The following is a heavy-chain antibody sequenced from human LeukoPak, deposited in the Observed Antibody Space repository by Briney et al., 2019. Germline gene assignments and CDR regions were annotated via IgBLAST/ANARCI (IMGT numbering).Heavy chain of an antibody. Sequence: ASVKVSCKASGYTFTSYGISWVRQAPGQGLEWMGWISAYNGNTNYAQKLQGRVTMTTDTSTSTAYMELRSLRSDDTAVYYCARDPDPKIAAAGRKTSKYFQHWGQGTLVTVSS. CDR2: ISAYNGNT. J-gene: IGHJ1*01. CDR1: GYTFTSYG. CDR3: ARDPDPKIAAAGRKTSKYFQH. V-gene: IGHV1-18*01. D-gene: IGHD6-13*01.